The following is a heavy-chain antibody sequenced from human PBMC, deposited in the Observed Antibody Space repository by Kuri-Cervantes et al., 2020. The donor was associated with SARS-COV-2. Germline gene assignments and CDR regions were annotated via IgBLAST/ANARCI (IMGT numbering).Heavy chain of an antibody. J-gene: IGHJ3*02. D-gene: IGHD3-3*01. CDR1: GGSISSYY. CDR2: IYYSGST. Sequence: GSLRLSCTVSGGSISSYYWSWIRQPPGKGLEWIGYIYYSGSTNYNPSLKSRVTISVDTSKNQFSLKLSSVTAADTAVYYCARHTPYYDFWSGYYDAFDIWGQGTMVTVSS. CDR3: ARHTPYYDFWSGYYDAFDI. V-gene: IGHV4-59*08.